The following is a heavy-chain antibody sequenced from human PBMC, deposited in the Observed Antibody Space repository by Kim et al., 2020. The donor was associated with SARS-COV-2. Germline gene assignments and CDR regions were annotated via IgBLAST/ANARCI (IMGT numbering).Heavy chain of an antibody. V-gene: IGHV3-48*03. J-gene: IGHJ4*02. D-gene: IGHD4-4*01. Sequence: GGSLRLSCTASGFTFSSYEMNWVRQAPGKGLEWVSYIIGSGTTIYYADSVRGRFTISRDNDKNSLFLQMNSLRAEDTAVYYCARGTNYRAFDYWGQGTLVTVSS. CDR2: IIGSGTTI. CDR3: ARGTNYRAFDY. CDR1: GFTFSSYE.